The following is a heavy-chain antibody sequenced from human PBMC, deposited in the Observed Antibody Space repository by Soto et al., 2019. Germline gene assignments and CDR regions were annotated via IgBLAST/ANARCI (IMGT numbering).Heavy chain of an antibody. CDR3: ARIPGLYSRSWPYYYYYGMDV. J-gene: IGHJ6*02. V-gene: IGHV2-70*01. CDR1: GFSLSTSGMF. CDR2: IYWDDDK. Sequence: SGPTLVNPPQTLTLTCTFSGFSLSTSGMFVSCIRQPPGKALEWLALIYWDDDKYYSTSLKTRLTISKDTSKNQVVRTMTKMDNVDKAKYYCARIPGLYSRSWPYYYYYGMDVWAQGTMVTVSS. D-gene: IGHD6-13*01.